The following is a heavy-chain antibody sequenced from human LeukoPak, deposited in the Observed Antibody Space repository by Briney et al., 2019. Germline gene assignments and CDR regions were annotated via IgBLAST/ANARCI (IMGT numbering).Heavy chain of an antibody. CDR1: GGSISSHY. CDR3: ARCHVLLWFGESSDAFDI. CDR2: IYYSGST. D-gene: IGHD3-10*01. V-gene: IGHV4-59*11. Sequence: PSETLSLTCTVSGGSISSHYWSWIRQPPGKGLEWIGYIYYSGSTYYNPSLKSRVIISVDTSKNQFSLKLSSVTAADTAVYYCARCHVLLWFGESSDAFDIWGQGTMVTVSS. J-gene: IGHJ3*02.